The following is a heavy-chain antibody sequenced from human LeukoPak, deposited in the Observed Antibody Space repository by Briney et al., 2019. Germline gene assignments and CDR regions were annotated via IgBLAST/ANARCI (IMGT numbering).Heavy chain of an antibody. D-gene: IGHD3-16*01. V-gene: IGHV3-21*01. CDR1: GLTFSSYR. J-gene: IGHJ4*02. Sequence: GGSLRLSCAASGLTFSSYRMNWVRQAPGKGLEWVSSISSSGNYIYYADSVKGRFTISRDNAKNSLYLQMNSLRSEDTAVYYCARSGGGMDDYWGQGTLVTVSS. CDR3: ARSGGGMDDY. CDR2: ISSSGNYI.